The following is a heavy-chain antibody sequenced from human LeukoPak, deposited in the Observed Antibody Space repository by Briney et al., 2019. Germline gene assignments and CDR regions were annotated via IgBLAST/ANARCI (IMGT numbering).Heavy chain of an antibody. CDR1: GGTFSSYA. V-gene: IGHV1-69*05. CDR2: IIPIFGTA. Sequence: GASVKVSCKASGGTFSSYAISWVRQAPGQGLEWMGGIIPIFGTANYAQKFQGRVTITTDESTSTAYMELSSLRSEDTAVYYCARDWFGDFLGAFDIWGQGTMVTVSS. J-gene: IGHJ3*02. CDR3: ARDWFGDFLGAFDI. D-gene: IGHD3-10*01.